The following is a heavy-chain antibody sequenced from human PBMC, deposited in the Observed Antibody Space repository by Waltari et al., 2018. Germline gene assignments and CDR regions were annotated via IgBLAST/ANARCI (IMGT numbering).Heavy chain of an antibody. Sequence: EVQLVESGGGLVKPGGSLRLSCGASGFSFSSYSMNWVRQAPGKGLEWFSSISSSTTDIHYADSVKGRFTISRDNAKNSLYLQMNSLRVEDTAVYYCVSGGWGFYFDYWGQGTVVTVSS. D-gene: IGHD7-27*01. CDR2: ISSSTTDI. J-gene: IGHJ4*02. CDR1: GFSFSSYS. V-gene: IGHV3-21*01. CDR3: VSGGWGFYFDY.